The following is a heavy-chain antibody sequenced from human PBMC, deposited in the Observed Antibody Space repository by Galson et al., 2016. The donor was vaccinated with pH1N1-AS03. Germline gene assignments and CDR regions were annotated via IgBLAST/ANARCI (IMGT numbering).Heavy chain of an antibody. D-gene: IGHD1-26*01. Sequence: ETLSLTCTVSGDSISSSPYYWGWIRQPPGKGLEWIGTIYYRGATYYSPSLKSRVTISIDTSNQFSLNLRAVTAADTAIYYCARHVSGSYPNNLDYWGQGALVIVSS. CDR1: GDSISSSPYY. J-gene: IGHJ4*02. CDR3: ARHVSGSYPNNLDY. CDR2: IYYRGAT. V-gene: IGHV4-39*07.